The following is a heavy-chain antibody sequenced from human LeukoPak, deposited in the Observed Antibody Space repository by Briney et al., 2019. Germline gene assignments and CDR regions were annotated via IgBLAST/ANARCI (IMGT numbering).Heavy chain of an antibody. J-gene: IGHJ4*02. V-gene: IGHV1-2*02. CDR3: ARFEQQLEFYFDY. CDR2: INPNSGGT. Sequence: ASVKVSCKASGYTFTGYYMHWVRQAPGQRLEWMGWINPNSGGTNYAQKFQGRVTMTRDTSISTAYMELSRLRSDDTAVYYCARFEQQLEFYFDYWGQGTLVTVSS. CDR1: GYTFTGYY. D-gene: IGHD6-13*01.